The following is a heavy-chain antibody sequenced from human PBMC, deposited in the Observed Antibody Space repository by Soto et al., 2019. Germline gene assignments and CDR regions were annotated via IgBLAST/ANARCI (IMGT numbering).Heavy chain of an antibody. D-gene: IGHD2-2*01. J-gene: IGHJ6*02. CDR3: TRIYCTTTSCFINGMDV. Sequence: SETLSLTCAVSGYVITNGYHWGWIRQPPGKELEWIGTISHSGDTYYNPTLKRQVNISIDTAKNHLSLILSSVTAAYTATYYCTRIYCTTTSCFINGMDVWGQGTTVT. CDR1: GYVITNGYH. CDR2: ISHSGDT. V-gene: IGHV4-38-2*01.